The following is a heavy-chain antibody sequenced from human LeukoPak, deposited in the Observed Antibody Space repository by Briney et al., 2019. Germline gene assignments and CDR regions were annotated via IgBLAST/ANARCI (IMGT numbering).Heavy chain of an antibody. D-gene: IGHD1-26*01. J-gene: IGHJ4*02. V-gene: IGHV5-51*01. CDR1: GYSFTTYW. CDR2: IYPGGSDT. Sequence: GESLKISCKGSGYSFTTYWIGWVRQMPGKGLEWMGIIYPGGSDTRYSPSFQGQVTISADKSITPAYLQWSSLKASDTAMYYCARGSMSGTYFYWGQGTLVTVSS. CDR3: ARGSMSGTYFY.